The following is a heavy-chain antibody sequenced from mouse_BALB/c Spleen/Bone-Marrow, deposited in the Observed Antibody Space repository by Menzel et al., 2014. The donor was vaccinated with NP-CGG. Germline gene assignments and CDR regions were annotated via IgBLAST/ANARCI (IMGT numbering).Heavy chain of an antibody. CDR1: GFTFSSFG. J-gene: IGHJ4*01. Sequence: VQLKQSGGGFVQPGGSRKLSCAASGFTFSSFGMHWVRQAPEKGLEWVAYISTGSSTIYYADTVKGRFTISRDNPKNTLFLQMTSLRSEDTAMYYCARSDGAMDYWGQGTSVTVSS. CDR2: ISTGSSTI. D-gene: IGHD2-3*01. CDR3: ARSDGAMDY. V-gene: IGHV5-17*02.